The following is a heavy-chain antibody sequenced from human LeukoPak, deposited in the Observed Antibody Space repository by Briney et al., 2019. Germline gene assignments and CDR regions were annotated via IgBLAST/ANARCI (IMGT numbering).Heavy chain of an antibody. CDR2: INHSGST. CDR3: ARTPTRRVVPAAMGDY. D-gene: IGHD2-2*01. V-gene: IGHV4-34*01. CDR1: GGSFSGYY. J-gene: IGHJ4*02. Sequence: PSETLSLTCAVYGGSFSGYYWSWIRQPPGKGLEWIGEINHSGSTNYNPSLKSRVTISVDTSKYQFSLKLSSVTAADTAVYYCARTPTRRVVPAAMGDYWGQGTLVTVSS.